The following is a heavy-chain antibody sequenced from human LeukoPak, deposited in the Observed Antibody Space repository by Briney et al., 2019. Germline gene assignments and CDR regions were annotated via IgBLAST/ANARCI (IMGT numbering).Heavy chain of an antibody. CDR2: INPNSGGT. D-gene: IGHD2-2*03. CDR3: ARMDIVVVPAAHRDY. V-gene: IGHV1-2*02. J-gene: IGHJ4*02. CDR1: GYTFTGYY. Sequence: ASVKVSCKASGYTFTGYYMHWVRQAPGQGLEWMGWINPNSGGTNYAQKFQDRVTMTRDTSISTAYMELSRLRSDDTAVYYCARMDIVVVPAAHRDYWGQGTLVTVSS.